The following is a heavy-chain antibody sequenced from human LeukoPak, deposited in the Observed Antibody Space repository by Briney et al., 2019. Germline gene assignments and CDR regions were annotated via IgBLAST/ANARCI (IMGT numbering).Heavy chain of an antibody. D-gene: IGHD3-9*01. J-gene: IGHJ6*02. CDR2: ITKSGDQT. V-gene: IGHV3-23*01. Sequence: GGSLRLSCVPSGITFSNSALSWVRQAPGKGLEWVSTITKSGDQTYYADSVRGLFTISRDNSKNTLYLQMNSLRAEDTTVYYCASHKQLRYREYYGMDVWGQGTTVTVSS. CDR3: ASHKQLRYREYYGMDV. CDR1: GITFSNSA.